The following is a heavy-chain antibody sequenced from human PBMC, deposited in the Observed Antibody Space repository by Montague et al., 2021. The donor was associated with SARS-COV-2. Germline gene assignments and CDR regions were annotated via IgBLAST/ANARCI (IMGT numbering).Heavy chain of an antibody. CDR3: ARRGWVGEHL. D-gene: IGHD3-10*01. Sequence: SETLSLTCTVSGGSISSSNYYWGWIRQPPGKGLEWIGSIYYSGTTYYNPSLKSRVTISVDTSKNQFSLKLSSVTAADTAVYYCARRGWVGEHLWGQGTLVTVSS. J-gene: IGHJ5*02. V-gene: IGHV4-39*01. CDR2: IYYSGTT. CDR1: GGSISSSNYY.